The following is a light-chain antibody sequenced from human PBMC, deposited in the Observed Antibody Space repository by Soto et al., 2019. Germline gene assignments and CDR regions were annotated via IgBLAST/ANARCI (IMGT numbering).Light chain of an antibody. Sequence: DIQMTQSPSSLSASVGDRVTITCRASRGIYTHLAWYQQKPGNAPKLLIYAASTLQSGAPSRFSASGSGTDFILAISALQSEAVGTSVCQTDDNAPWTFGPGTRV. V-gene: IGKV1-27*01. CDR3: QTDDNAPWT. CDR1: RGIYTH. CDR2: AAS. J-gene: IGKJ1*01.